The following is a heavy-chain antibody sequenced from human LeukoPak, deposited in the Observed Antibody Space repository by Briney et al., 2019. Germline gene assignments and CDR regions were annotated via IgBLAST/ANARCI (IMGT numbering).Heavy chain of an antibody. CDR2: ISFSSSTI. V-gene: IGHV3-48*04. Sequence: PGGSLRLSCAAAGLTFSTNSMNWVRQAPGKGLEWVSYISFSSSTIYYADSVKGRFTISRDNAKNSLYLQMNSLRAEDTAVYYCAREGGDIVATIHVDYWGQGTLVTVSS. CDR3: AREGGDIVATIHVDY. D-gene: IGHD5-12*01. J-gene: IGHJ4*02. CDR1: GLTFSTNS.